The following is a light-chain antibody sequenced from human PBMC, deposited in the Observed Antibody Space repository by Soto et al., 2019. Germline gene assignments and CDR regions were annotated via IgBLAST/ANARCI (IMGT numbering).Light chain of an antibody. CDR2: GAS. CDR3: QQYNNWPPYT. V-gene: IGKV3-15*01. CDR1: QSVSSN. J-gene: IGKJ2*01. Sequence: EIVMTQSPATLSVSPGERATLSCRASQSVSSNLAWYQQKPGQAPRLLIYGASTRATGIPARFRGSGSGTEFTLTIRGLQSEDFAVSYYQQYNNWPPYTFGQGTELEIK.